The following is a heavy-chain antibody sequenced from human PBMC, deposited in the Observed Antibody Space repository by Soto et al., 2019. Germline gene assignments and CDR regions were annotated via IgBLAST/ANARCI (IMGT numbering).Heavy chain of an antibody. J-gene: IGHJ6*03. V-gene: IGHV5-51*03. Sequence: EVQLVQSGAEVKKPGESLKISCKGSGYSFVSYWIGWVRQMPGKGLEWMGIIYPADSDTRYSPSFEGQVTISVDQSISTAYLQWSSLKASDTATYYCARRDMPSSSYYYYYYMDVWGKGTTVTVSS. CDR3: ARRDMPSSSYYYYYYMDV. D-gene: IGHD3-16*01. CDR1: GYSFVSYW. CDR2: IYPADSDT.